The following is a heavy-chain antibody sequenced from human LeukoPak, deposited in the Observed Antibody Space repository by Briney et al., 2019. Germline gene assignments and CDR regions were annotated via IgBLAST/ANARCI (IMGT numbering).Heavy chain of an antibody. CDR3: ARPNPATGKAFDI. CDR2: ISSSSSYI. Sequence: GGSLRLSCAASGFTFSSYSMNWVRQAPGKGLEWVSSISSSSSYIYYADSVKGRFTISRDNAKNSLYLQMNSLRAEDTAVYYCARPNPATGKAFDIWGQGTMVTVSS. J-gene: IGHJ3*02. V-gene: IGHV3-21*01. CDR1: GFTFSSYS. D-gene: IGHD1-14*01.